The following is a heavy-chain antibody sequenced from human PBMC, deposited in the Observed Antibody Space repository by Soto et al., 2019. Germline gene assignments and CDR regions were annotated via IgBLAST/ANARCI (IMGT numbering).Heavy chain of an antibody. CDR3: ARDLSGGHIVVVTAIRAADAFDI. Sequence: GGSLRLSCAASGFTFSSYSMNWVRQAPGKGLEWVSYISSSSSTIYYADSVKGRFTISRDNAKNSLYLQMNSLRDEDTAVYYCARDLSGGHIVVVTAIRAADAFDIWGQGTMVTVSS. CDR2: ISSSSSTI. CDR1: GFTFSSYS. D-gene: IGHD2-21*02. J-gene: IGHJ3*02. V-gene: IGHV3-48*02.